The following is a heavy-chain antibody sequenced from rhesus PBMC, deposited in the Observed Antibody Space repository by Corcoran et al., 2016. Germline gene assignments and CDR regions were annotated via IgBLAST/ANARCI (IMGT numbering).Heavy chain of an antibody. V-gene: IGHV4-73*01. D-gene: IGHD2-8*01. CDR1: GGPISGYYY. CDR3: ASRMLGYCGGGVCDY. J-gene: IGHJ4*01. Sequence: QVKLQQWGEGLVKPSETLSLTCAVYGGPISGYYYWSRIRQPPGRGLECLGYIYGNSASTNYNPSLENRVPMSKDTSKVQFSLTLSSVTAADTAVYYCASRMLGYCGGGVCDYWCQGVLVTVSS. CDR2: IYGNSAST.